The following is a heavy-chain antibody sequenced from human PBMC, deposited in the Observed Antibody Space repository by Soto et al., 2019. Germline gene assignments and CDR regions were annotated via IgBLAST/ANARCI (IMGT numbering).Heavy chain of an antibody. Sequence: QVQLQESGPRLVRPWGTLSVTCSVSGDSIKSNVWWSWVRQSPGKALEWIGEVFHKGITNYTPSLWGRVTMSVDKANNQFSLMLTSVTAADTGIYYCARDAAVPGEADRFDYWGQGILVTVSS. J-gene: IGHJ4*02. CDR1: GDSIKSNVW. CDR3: ARDAAVPGEADRFDY. D-gene: IGHD6-19*01. V-gene: IGHV4-4*02. CDR2: VFHKGIT.